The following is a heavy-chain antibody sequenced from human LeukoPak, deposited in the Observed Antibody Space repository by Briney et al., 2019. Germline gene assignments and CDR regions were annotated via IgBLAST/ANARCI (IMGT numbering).Heavy chain of an antibody. J-gene: IGHJ4*02. V-gene: IGHV3-30*02. D-gene: IGHD2-15*01. CDR3: AKVRYCSGVNCYPDDN. CDR2: IRYDGSNK. CDR1: GFTFSSYG. Sequence: PGGSLRLSCAASGFTFSSYGMHSVRQAPGKGLEWVAFIRYDGSNKYYADSVKGRFTISRDNPKNMLYLEMNSLSTEDTAVYYCAKVRYCSGVNCYPDDNWGQGTLVTVSS.